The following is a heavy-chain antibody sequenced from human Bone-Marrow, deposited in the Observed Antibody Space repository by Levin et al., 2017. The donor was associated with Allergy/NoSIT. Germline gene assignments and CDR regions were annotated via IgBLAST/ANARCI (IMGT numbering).Heavy chain of an antibody. CDR3: ARDVYSYDRNMFYPRCYFYGMDV. D-gene: IGHD3-10*02. Sequence: GESLKISCAASGFTFNYYSINWVRQAPGKGLEWVAFISYDGRDKYYADSVKGRFTVSRDNSKNTLYLQMDTLRSEDTAVYYCARDVYSYDRNMFYPRCYFYGMDVGGQGTTVTVSS. CDR1: GFTFNYYS. V-gene: IGHV3-30*04. J-gene: IGHJ6*02. CDR2: ISYDGRDK.